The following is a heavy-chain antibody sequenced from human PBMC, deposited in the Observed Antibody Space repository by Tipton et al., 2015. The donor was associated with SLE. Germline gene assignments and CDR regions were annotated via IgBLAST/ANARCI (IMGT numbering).Heavy chain of an antibody. D-gene: IGHD3-22*01. V-gene: IGHV5-10-1*01. CDR3: ARHSYYYDSSGYYYSWFDP. CDR1: GYSFTSYW. Sequence: QLVQSGAEVKKPGESLRISCKGSGYSFTSYWISWVRQMPGKGLEWMGRIEPSDSYTNYSPSFQGHVTISADKSISTAYLQWSSLKASDTAMYYCARHSYYYDSSGYYYSWFDPWGQGTLVTVSS. J-gene: IGHJ5*02. CDR2: IEPSDSYT.